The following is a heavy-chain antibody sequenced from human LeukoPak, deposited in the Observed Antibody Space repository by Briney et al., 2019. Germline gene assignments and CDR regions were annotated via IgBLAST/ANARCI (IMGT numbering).Heavy chain of an antibody. CDR2: IYSGGST. V-gene: IGHV3-53*01. J-gene: IGHJ3*02. CDR1: GFTVSSNY. Sequence: GGFLRLSCAASGFTVSSNYMSWVRQAPGKGLEWVSVIYSGGSTYYADSVKGRFTISRDNSKNTLYLQMNSLRAEDTAVYYCAREVKSSIAENDAFDIWGQGTMVTVSS. D-gene: IGHD6-6*01. CDR3: AREVKSSIAENDAFDI.